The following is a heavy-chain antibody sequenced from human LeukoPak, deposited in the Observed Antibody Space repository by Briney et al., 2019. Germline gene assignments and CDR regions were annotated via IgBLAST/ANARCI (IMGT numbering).Heavy chain of an antibody. Sequence: PGGSLRFSCAASGFTFSSYSMNWVRQAPGKGLEWVSSISSSSSYIYYADSVKGRFTISRDNAKNSLYLQMDSLRAEDTAVYYCARDGMYCSSTSCYWGDKYYYYGMDVWGKGTTATVSS. V-gene: IGHV3-21*01. D-gene: IGHD2-2*01. CDR1: GFTFSSYS. CDR3: ARDGMYCSSTSCYWGDKYYYYGMDV. J-gene: IGHJ6*04. CDR2: ISSSSSYI.